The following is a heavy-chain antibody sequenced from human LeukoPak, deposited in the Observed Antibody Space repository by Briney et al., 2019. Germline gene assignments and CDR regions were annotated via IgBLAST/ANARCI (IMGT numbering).Heavy chain of an antibody. CDR3: ARGGLYCSGGSCYSESFDY. J-gene: IGHJ4*02. Sequence: ASVKVSCKASGGTFSSYAISWVRQAPGQGLEWMGRIIPIFGTANYAQKCQGRVTITTDDSTSTAYMELSSLRSEDTAVYYCARGGLYCSGGSCYSESFDYWGQGTLVTVSS. CDR1: GGTFSSYA. D-gene: IGHD2-15*01. V-gene: IGHV1-69*05. CDR2: IIPIFGTA.